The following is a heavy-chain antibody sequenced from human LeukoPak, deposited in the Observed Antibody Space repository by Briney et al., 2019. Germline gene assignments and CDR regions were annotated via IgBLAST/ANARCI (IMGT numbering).Heavy chain of an antibody. CDR1: GFTLSDYS. CDR2: ISSSSTTI. CDR3: ARERVIAAAGDGFDS. J-gene: IGHJ4*02. D-gene: IGHD2-21*01. Sequence: GGSLRLSCAASGFTLSDYSMNWVRQAPGKGLEWVPYISSSSTTIFYADSVKGRFTISRDNAKNSLFLQMNGLRDEDTALYYCARERVIAAAGDGFDSWGQGTLVTVSS. V-gene: IGHV3-48*02.